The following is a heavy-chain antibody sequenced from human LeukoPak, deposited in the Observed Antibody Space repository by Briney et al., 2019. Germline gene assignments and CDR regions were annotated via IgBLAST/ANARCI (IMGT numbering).Heavy chain of an antibody. CDR1: GFTFSSYA. V-gene: IGHV3-23*01. J-gene: IGHJ4*02. CDR3: AKDLGAYSSSPSDY. D-gene: IGHD6-6*01. Sequence: GSLRLSCAASGFTFSSYALSWVRQAPGKGLEWVSAISGSGGSTYYADPVKGRFTISRDNSKNTLYLQMNSLRAEDTAVYYCAKDLGAYSSSPSDYWGQGTLVTVSS. CDR2: ISGSGGST.